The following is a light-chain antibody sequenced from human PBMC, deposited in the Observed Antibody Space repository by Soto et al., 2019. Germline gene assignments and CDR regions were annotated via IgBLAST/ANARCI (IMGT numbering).Light chain of an antibody. CDR1: QTISSW. CDR3: QHYNSYSEA. Sequence: DIQMTQSPSTLSGSVGDRITITCRASQTISSWLAWYQQKPGKAPKLLIYKASTLKSGVPSRFSGSGSGTAFTLTISSLQPDDFATHYCQHYNSYSEAFGQGTKVELK. J-gene: IGKJ1*01. V-gene: IGKV1-5*03. CDR2: KAS.